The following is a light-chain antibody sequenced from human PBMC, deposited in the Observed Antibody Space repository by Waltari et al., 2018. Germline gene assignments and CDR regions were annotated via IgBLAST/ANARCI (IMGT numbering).Light chain of an antibody. V-gene: IGKV1-39*01. Sequence: DIQMTQSPSSLSASVGDRVTITCRTGQSINTYLNWYQQKPGKAPRFLIYAASTLLSGVPSRFSGSGSGTYFTLTFNGLQAEDSATYYCQQSYSPPFTFGQGTSLEI. CDR1: QSINTY. CDR2: AAS. J-gene: IGKJ2*01. CDR3: QQSYSPPFT.